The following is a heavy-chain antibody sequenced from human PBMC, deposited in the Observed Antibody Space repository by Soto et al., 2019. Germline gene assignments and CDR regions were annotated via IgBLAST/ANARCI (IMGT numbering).Heavy chain of an antibody. J-gene: IGHJ5*02. Sequence: QVQLVQSGAEVKKPGASVKVSCKASGYTFTSYGISWVRQAPGQGLEWMGWISAYNGNTNYAQKLQGRVTMTTDTSTSTAYMELRSLRSDDTAVYYCARSVVVVVAATPQYNWFDPWGQGTLVTVSS. CDR1: GYTFTSYG. V-gene: IGHV1-18*01. CDR3: ARSVVVVVAATPQYNWFDP. D-gene: IGHD2-15*01. CDR2: ISAYNGNT.